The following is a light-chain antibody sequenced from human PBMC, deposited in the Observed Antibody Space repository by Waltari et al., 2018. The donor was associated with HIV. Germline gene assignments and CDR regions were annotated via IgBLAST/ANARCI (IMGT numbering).Light chain of an antibody. CDR1: HSNIGNNF. CDR2: ENN. J-gene: IGLJ3*02. V-gene: IGLV1-51*01. CDR3: ATWDNSLRAM. Sequence: QSVLTQPPSVSAAPGQKVTISCSGSHSNIGNNFVSWSQHLPGTAPKLLIYENNRRPSRIPDRFSASKTGTSATLGITGLQTGDEAIYYCATWDNSLRAMFGGGTKLTVL.